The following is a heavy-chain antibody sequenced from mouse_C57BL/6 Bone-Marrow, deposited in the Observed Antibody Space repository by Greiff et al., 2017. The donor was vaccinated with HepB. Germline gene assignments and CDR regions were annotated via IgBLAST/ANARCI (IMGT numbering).Heavy chain of an antibody. V-gene: IGHV5-6*01. CDR3: ALDSSGTVGFAY. J-gene: IGHJ3*01. Sequence: EVKLMESGGDLVKPGGSLKLSCAASGFTFSSYGMSWVRQTPDKRLEWVATISSGGSYTYYPDSVKGRFTISRDNAKNTLYLQMSSLKSEDTAMYYCALDSSGTVGFAYWGQGTLVTVSA. CDR1: GFTFSSYG. CDR2: ISSGGSYT. D-gene: IGHD3-2*02.